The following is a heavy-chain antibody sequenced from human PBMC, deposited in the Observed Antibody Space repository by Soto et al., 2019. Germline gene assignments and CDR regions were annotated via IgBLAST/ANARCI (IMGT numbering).Heavy chain of an antibody. CDR2: IDWDDDK. V-gene: IGHV2-70*11. J-gene: IGHJ5*02. D-gene: IGHD2-2*01. CDR3: ARTLFVVPAAYNWFDP. CDR1: GFSLSTSGMC. Sequence: SGPTLVNPTQTLTLTCTFSGFSLSTSGMCVSWIRQPPGKALEWLARIDWDDDKYYSTSLKTRLTISKDTSKNQVVLTMTNMDPVDTATYYCARTLFVVPAAYNWFDPWGQGTLVTVSS.